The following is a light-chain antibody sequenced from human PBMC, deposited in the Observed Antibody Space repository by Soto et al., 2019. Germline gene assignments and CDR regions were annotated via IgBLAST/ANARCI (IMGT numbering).Light chain of an antibody. CDR2: LEGSGSY. CDR1: SGHSSYI. Sequence: QSVLTQSSSASASLESSVKLTCTLSSGHSSYIIAWHQQQPGKAPRYLMKLEGSGSYNKGSGVPDRFSGSSSGADRYLTISNLQFEDEADYYCETWDNNTWVFGGGTKVTVL. V-gene: IGLV4-60*02. J-gene: IGLJ3*02. CDR3: ETWDNNTWV.